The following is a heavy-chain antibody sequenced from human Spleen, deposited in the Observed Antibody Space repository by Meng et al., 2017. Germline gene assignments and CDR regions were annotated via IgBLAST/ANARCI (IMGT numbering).Heavy chain of an antibody. V-gene: IGHV4-39*07. J-gene: IGHJ4*02. D-gene: IGHD3-22*01. CDR2: IYYSGST. CDR1: GGSISSSSYY. CDR3: ASRPKYYYDSSGYSREGFDY. Sequence: GSLRLSCTVSGGSISSSSYYWGWIRQPPGKGLEWIGSIYYSGSTYYNPSLKSRVTISVDTSKNQFSLKLSSVTAADTAVYYCASRPKYYYDSSGYSREGFDYWGQGTLVTVSS.